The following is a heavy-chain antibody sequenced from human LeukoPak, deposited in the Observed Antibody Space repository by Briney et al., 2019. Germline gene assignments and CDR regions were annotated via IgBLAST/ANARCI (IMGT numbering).Heavy chain of an antibody. J-gene: IGHJ5*02. CDR2: IYYSGST. CDR1: GGSISSYY. Sequence: SETLSLTCTVAGGSISSYYWSWIRQPPGKGLEWIGYIYYSGSTNYNPSLKSRVTISVDKSKNQFSLKLSSVTAADTAVYYCARKISAAGSRWFDPWGQGTLVTVSS. CDR3: ARKISAAGSRWFDP. D-gene: IGHD6-13*01. V-gene: IGHV4-59*12.